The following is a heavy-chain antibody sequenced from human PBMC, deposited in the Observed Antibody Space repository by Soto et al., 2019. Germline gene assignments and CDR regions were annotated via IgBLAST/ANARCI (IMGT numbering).Heavy chain of an antibody. CDR3: ARDQGYCSGGNCYSYFDY. J-gene: IGHJ4*02. CDR2: IWYNGSSK. CDR1: GFTFSSYS. D-gene: IGHD2-15*01. Sequence: QVQLVESGGGVVQPGRSLRLSCAASGFTFSSYSMQWVRQAPGKGVEWVAVIWYNGSSKYYEDSVKGRFTISRDDSKDTVYLQMNSLRAEDTAVYYCARDQGYCSGGNCYSYFDYWGQGTLVTVSS. V-gene: IGHV3-33*01.